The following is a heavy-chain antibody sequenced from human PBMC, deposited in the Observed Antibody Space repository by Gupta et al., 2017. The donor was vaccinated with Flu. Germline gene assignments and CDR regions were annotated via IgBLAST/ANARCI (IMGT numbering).Heavy chain of an antibody. CDR2: IYYSGST. CDR1: GGPISRSY. Sequence: QVQLQESGPGLVKPSETLSLTCTVSGGPISRSYWSWIRQPPGKGLEWIGCIYYSGSTNYNPSLKSRVTISVDTSKNQFSLKLSCVTAADTAVYYCARHSDVFGWGSLKNGMDVWGQGTTVTVSS. J-gene: IGHJ6*02. D-gene: IGHD3-10*02. V-gene: IGHV4-59*08. CDR3: ARHSDVFGWGSLKNGMDV.